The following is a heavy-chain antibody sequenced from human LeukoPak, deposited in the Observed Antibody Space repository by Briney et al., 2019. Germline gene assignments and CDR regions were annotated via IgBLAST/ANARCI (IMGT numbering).Heavy chain of an antibody. CDR3: AKPPTSESYILDY. Sequence: GGSLRLSCAASGFTFSTYGMHWLRQAPGKGLEWVAFIRYDGTNKYYADSLKGRFTLSRDNSKNTLYLQMNSLRAEDTAVYYCAKPPTSESYILDYWGQGTLVTVSS. CDR1: GFTFSTYG. J-gene: IGHJ4*02. CDR2: IRYDGTNK. D-gene: IGHD1-26*01. V-gene: IGHV3-30*02.